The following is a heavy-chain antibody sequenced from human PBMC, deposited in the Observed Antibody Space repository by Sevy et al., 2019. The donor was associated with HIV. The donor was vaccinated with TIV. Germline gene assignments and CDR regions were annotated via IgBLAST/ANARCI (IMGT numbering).Heavy chain of an antibody. D-gene: IGHD2-2*01. CDR1: GYTFTSYG. CDR2: ISAYNGNT. Sequence: ASVKVSCKASGYTFTSYGISWVRQAPGQRLEWMGWISAYNGNTNYAQKLQGRVTMTTDTSTSTAYMELRSLRSDDTAVYYCARDALIVVVPAAIRFDYWGQGTLVTVSS. J-gene: IGHJ4*02. CDR3: ARDALIVVVPAAIRFDY. V-gene: IGHV1-18*01.